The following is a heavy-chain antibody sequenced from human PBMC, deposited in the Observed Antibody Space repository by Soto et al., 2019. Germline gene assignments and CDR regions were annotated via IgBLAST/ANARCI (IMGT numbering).Heavy chain of an antibody. J-gene: IGHJ4*02. V-gene: IGHV1-18*01. CDR2: ISAYNGNT. D-gene: IGHD3-3*01. CDR1: GYTFTSYG. Sequence: QVQLVQSGAEVKKPGASVKVSCKASGYTFTSYGISWVRQAPGQRLEWMGWISAYNGNTNYAQKLQGRVTMTTDTSTSTAYMEVRSLRSDDTAVYYCARDGVRFLEWLPSAYYFDYWGQGTLVTVSS. CDR3: ARDGVRFLEWLPSAYYFDY.